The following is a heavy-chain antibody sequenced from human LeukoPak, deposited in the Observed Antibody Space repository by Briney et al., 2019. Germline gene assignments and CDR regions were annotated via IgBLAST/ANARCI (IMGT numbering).Heavy chain of an antibody. D-gene: IGHD3-22*01. J-gene: IGHJ4*02. CDR2: INPSGGST. CDR1: GYTFTSYY. V-gene: IGHV1-46*01. Sequence: ASVKVSCKASGYTFTSYYMHWVRQAPGQGLEWMGIINPSGGSTSYAQKFQGRVTMTRDMSTSTVYMELSSLRSEDTAVYYCARGVGDDSSGYYFYFDYWGQGTLVTVSS. CDR3: ARGVGDDSSGYYFYFDY.